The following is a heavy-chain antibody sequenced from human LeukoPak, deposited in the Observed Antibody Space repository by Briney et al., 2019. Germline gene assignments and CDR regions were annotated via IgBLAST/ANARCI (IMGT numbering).Heavy chain of an antibody. D-gene: IGHD3-10*01. J-gene: IGHJ5*02. CDR1: GGSISSYY. CDR3: ARHVGFITMVRGVINNNWFDP. V-gene: IGHV4-59*08. CDR2: IYYSGST. Sequence: SETLSLTCTVSGGSISSYYWSWIRQPPGKGLEWIGYIYYSGSTNYNPSLKSRVTISVDTSKKQFSLKLSSVTAADTAVYYCARHVGFITMVRGVINNNWFDPWGQGTLVTVSS.